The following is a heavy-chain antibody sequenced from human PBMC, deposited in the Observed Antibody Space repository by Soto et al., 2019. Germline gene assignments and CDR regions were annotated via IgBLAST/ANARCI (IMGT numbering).Heavy chain of an antibody. CDR3: ARVQGRSHPSYYYYGMDV. D-gene: IGHD1-1*01. CDR2: IIPIFGTA. Sequence: QVQLVQSGAEVNKPGSSVKVSCKASGGTFSSYAISWVRQAPGQGLEWMGGIIPIFGTANYAQKFQGRVTITADESTSTAYMELSSLRSEDTAVYYCARVQGRSHPSYYYYGMDVWGQGTTVTVSS. CDR1: GGTFSSYA. J-gene: IGHJ6*02. V-gene: IGHV1-69*12.